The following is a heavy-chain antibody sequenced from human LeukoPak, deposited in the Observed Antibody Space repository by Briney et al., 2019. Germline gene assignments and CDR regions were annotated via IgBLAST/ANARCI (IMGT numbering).Heavy chain of an antibody. CDR1: GGTFSRDT. CDR2: FNPIFGRA. D-gene: IGHD3-22*01. Sequence: SVNVSCKASGGTFSRDTITWVRQPPGQGLEWMGGFNPIFGRANYAQNFQGRVMITADESTTTAYMELSSMQSEDTDDYYCDRGVKYYYDGSGDYLDYWGQGTLVTVSS. J-gene: IGHJ4*02. CDR3: DRGVKYYYDGSGDYLDY. V-gene: IGHV1-69*13.